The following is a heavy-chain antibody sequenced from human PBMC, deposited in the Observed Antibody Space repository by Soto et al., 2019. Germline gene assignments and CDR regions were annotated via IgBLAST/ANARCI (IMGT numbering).Heavy chain of an antibody. J-gene: IGHJ4*02. CDR3: ARGVAGGWAYPYFDY. Sequence: SETLSLTCTVSGGSVSSGSYYWSWIRQPPGKGLEWIGYIYYSGSTNYNPSLKSRVTISVDTSKNQFSLKLSSVTAADTAVYYCARGVAGGWAYPYFDYWGQGTLVTV. D-gene: IGHD6-19*01. CDR2: IYYSGST. V-gene: IGHV4-61*01. CDR1: GGSVSSGSYY.